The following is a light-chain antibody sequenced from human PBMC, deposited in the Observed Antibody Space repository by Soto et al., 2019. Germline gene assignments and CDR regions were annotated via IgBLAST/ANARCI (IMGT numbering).Light chain of an antibody. CDR2: AAS. Sequence: DIQMTQSPSSLSASVGDRVTITCRASQGSTDYLAWYQQKPGQVPNLLIYAASTLQSGVPSRFSGSGSGTDFTLTITGLQPEDVATYYCQNYNSAPWTFGQGTKVEIK. CDR3: QNYNSAPWT. V-gene: IGKV1-27*01. J-gene: IGKJ1*01. CDR1: QGSTDY.